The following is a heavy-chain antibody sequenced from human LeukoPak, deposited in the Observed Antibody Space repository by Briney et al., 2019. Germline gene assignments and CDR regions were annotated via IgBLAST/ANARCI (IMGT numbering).Heavy chain of an antibody. D-gene: IGHD4-17*01. J-gene: IGHJ4*02. CDR1: GFTFGDYP. CDR3: TRGGDSGDYDFDY. Sequence: PGGSLRLSCSASGFTFGDYPMSWFRQAPGKGLEWVGLIRSNAYHGTIEYAASVKGRFVISRDDFTSIVYLQMNSLKIEDTAVYYCTRGGDSGDYDFDYWGQGTLVTVSS. V-gene: IGHV3-49*03. CDR2: IRSNAYHGTI.